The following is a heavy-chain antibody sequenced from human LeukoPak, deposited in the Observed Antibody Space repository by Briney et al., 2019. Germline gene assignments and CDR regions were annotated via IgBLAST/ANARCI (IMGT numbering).Heavy chain of an antibody. J-gene: IGHJ5*02. Sequence: SETLSLTCGVSGHSMISDYYWGWIRQPPGKGLEWIGSIYHSGSTHYNPSLKSRVTISVDTSKNQFSLKPSSVTASDTAIYYCARNVSADFSNRHHKWFDPWGQGTLVTVSS. V-gene: IGHV4-38-2*01. CDR2: IYHSGST. CDR3: ARNVSADFSNRHHKWFDP. D-gene: IGHD2-8*01. CDR1: GHSMISDYY.